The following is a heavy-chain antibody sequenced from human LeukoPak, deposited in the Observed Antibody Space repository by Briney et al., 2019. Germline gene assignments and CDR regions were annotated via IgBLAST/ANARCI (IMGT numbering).Heavy chain of an antibody. Sequence: ASVKVSCKASGYTFTSYYMHRVRQAPGQGLEWMGWINPNSGGTNYAQKFQGRVTMTRDTSISTAYMELSRLRSDDTAVYYCARDLTDYDFWSGYWKWGQGTLVTVSS. D-gene: IGHD3-3*01. J-gene: IGHJ4*02. CDR1: GYTFTSYY. CDR3: ARDLTDYDFWSGYWK. CDR2: INPNSGGT. V-gene: IGHV1-2*02.